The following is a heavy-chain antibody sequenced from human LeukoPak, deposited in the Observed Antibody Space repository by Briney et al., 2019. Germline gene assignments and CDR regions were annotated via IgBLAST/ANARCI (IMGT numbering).Heavy chain of an antibody. V-gene: IGHV4-39*07. CDR3: ARSYSSSPVSAFAY. D-gene: IGHD6-6*01. Sequence: SETLSLTCTVSGGSISSSSYYWGWIRQPPGKGLEWIGEINHSGSTNYNPSLKSRVTISVDTSKNQFSLKLSSVTAADTAVYYCARSYSSSPVSAFAYWGQGTLVTVSS. CDR1: GGSISSSSYY. CDR2: INHSGST. J-gene: IGHJ4*02.